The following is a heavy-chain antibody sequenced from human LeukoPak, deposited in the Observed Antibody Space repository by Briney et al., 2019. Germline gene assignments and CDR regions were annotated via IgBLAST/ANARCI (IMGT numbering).Heavy chain of an antibody. CDR2: INPSGGST. Sequence: ASVKVSCKASGYTFIAYYMHWVRQAPGQGLEWMGMINPSGGSTSYAQKFQGRVTMTRDMSTRTVYMDLSSLRSEDTAVYYCARTAYYYDSSGYYRGFDPWGQGTLVTVSS. CDR1: GYTFIAYY. CDR3: ARTAYYYDSSGYYRGFDP. D-gene: IGHD3-22*01. J-gene: IGHJ5*02. V-gene: IGHV1-46*01.